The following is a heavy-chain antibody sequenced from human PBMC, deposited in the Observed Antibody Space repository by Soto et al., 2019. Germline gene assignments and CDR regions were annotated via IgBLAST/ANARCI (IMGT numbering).Heavy chain of an antibody. Sequence: EVQLVESGGGLAQPGGSLRLSCVGSGFSFSDHHMDWVRQAPGKGLEWVGRARNRAGSYTTEDAASVKGRFTISRDDSKNSLYVQMNSLKTEDTAVYYCSNSPVGKIGSGWGQGTLVTVSS. CDR3: SNSPVGKIGSG. CDR1: GFSFSDHH. V-gene: IGHV3-72*01. CDR2: ARNRAGSYTT. D-gene: IGHD6-13*01. J-gene: IGHJ4*02.